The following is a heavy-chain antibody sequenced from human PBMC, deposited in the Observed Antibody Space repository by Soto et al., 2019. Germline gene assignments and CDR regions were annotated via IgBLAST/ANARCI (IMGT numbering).Heavy chain of an antibody. J-gene: IGHJ6*02. D-gene: IGHD2-21*02. CDR3: ARDTDPPEAYWGGDCYPYYYYGMDV. CDR2: IYYSGST. CDR1: GGSISSGGYY. Sequence: QVQLQESGPGLVKPSQTLSLTCTVSGGSISSGGYYWSWIRQHPGKGLEWIGYIYYSGSTYYNPSLKSRVNISVDPSKNQFSLKQSSVTAADTAVYYWARDTDPPEAYWGGDCYPYYYYGMDVWGQGTTVTVSS. V-gene: IGHV4-31*03.